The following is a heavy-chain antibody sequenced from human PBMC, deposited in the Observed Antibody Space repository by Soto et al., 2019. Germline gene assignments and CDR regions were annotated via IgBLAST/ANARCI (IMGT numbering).Heavy chain of an antibody. CDR2: ISHDGSNK. D-gene: IGHD4-17*01. CDR3: ARDQVKGTMTIL. CDR1: GFTFINYA. J-gene: IGHJ4*02. V-gene: IGHV3-30-3*01. Sequence: PGGSLRLSCAASGFTFINYAMHWVRQAPGKGLEWVAVISHDGSNKYYADSVKGRFTISRDNSKNTMYLQMNSLSAEDTAVYHCARDQVKGTMTILWGQGTLVTVSS.